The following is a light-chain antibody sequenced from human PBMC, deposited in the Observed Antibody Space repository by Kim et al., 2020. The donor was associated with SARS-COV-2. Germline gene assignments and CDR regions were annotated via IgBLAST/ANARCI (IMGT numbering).Light chain of an antibody. J-gene: IGKJ1*01. Sequence: ASVGDRVTTTRRGSQSICNGLAWYTQKPGKAPQFLIYDAYNMESGAPPRCSGSGCGTEFSLSISRLQTDNFATYYTEQYNSYAWTFCQGTKVGIK. CDR2: DAY. CDR1: QSICNG. CDR3: EQYNSYAWT. V-gene: IGKV1-5*01.